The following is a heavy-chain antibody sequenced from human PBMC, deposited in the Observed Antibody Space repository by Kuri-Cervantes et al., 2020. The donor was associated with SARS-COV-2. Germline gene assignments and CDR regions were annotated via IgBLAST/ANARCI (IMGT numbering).Heavy chain of an antibody. CDR3: AKDYGSSSFSDAFDI. V-gene: IGHV3-66*02. D-gene: IGHD6-13*01. CDR2: IYSGGST. CDR1: GFTVSSNY. J-gene: IGHJ3*02. Sequence: GESLKISCAASGFTVSSNYMSWVRQAPGKGLEWVSVIYSGGSTYYADSVKGRFTISRDNSKNTLYLQMNSLRAEDTAVYYCAKDYGSSSFSDAFDIWGQGTMVTVSS.